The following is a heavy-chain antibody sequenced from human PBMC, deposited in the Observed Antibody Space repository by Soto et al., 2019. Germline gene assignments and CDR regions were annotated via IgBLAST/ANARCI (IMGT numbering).Heavy chain of an antibody. CDR2: ISGDAGRT. CDR3: VKDTVVVINGGDFDY. V-gene: IGHV3-23*01. J-gene: IGHJ4*02. Sequence: EVQLLESGGALVQPGGSLRLSCEASGFTYVKYAMSWVRQAPGKGLEWVSGISGDAGRTFYADSVKGRFTISRDNSKNTVYLQMNSLRXXXXXVYYCVKDTVVVINGGDFDYWGQGTLVTVSS. CDR1: GFTYVKYA. D-gene: IGHD3-22*01.